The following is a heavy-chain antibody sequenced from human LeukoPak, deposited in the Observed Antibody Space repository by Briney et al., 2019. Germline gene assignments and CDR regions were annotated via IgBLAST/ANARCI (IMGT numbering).Heavy chain of an antibody. Sequence: GGSLRLSCAASGFTFDNYGINWVRQAPGKGLEWVSRIHWNGGRTGYADSVKGRFTISRDNAKNSLYLQMNSLRAEDTAVYYCATNDGYNYYFDYWGQGTLVTVSS. CDR1: GFTFDNYG. V-gene: IGHV3-20*04. CDR3: ATNDGYNYYFDY. CDR2: IHWNGGRT. D-gene: IGHD5-24*01. J-gene: IGHJ4*02.